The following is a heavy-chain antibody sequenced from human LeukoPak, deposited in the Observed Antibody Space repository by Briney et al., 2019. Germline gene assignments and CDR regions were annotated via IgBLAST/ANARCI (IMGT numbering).Heavy chain of an antibody. CDR3: ASSPYDILTGPSYGMDV. CDR1: GYTFTSYG. CDR2: ISAYNGNT. D-gene: IGHD3-9*01. V-gene: IGHV1-18*01. Sequence: ASVKVSCKASGYTFTSYGISWVRQAPGQGLEWMGWISAYNGNTNYAQKLQGRVTMTTDTSTSTAYMELRSLRSDDTAVYYCASSPYDILTGPSYGMDVWGQGTTVTVSS. J-gene: IGHJ6*02.